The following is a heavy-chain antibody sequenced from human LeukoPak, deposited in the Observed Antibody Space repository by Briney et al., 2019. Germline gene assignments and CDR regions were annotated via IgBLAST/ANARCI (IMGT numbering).Heavy chain of an antibody. CDR3: AKDSSDYYFDY. D-gene: IGHD3-22*01. CDR1: GFTFGDYA. CDR2: ISGSGLNS. V-gene: IGHV3-23*01. Sequence: GGSLRLSCTASGFTFGDYAMSWVRQAPGKGLEWVSAISGSGLNSDYADSVKGRFTISRDNSKNTLYVQLNSLRPDDTAVYYCAKDSSDYYFDYWGQGTLVTVSS. J-gene: IGHJ4*02.